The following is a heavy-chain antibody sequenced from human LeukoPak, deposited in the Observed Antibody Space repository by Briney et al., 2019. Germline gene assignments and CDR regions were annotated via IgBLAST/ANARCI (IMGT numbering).Heavy chain of an antibody. Sequence: TGGSLRLSCAASGFTFSSYGMSWVRQAPGKGLEWVSAISGSGGSTYYADSVKGRFTISRDNSKNTLYLQMNSLRAEDTAVYYCASRSGWRYIDYWGQGTLVTVSS. J-gene: IGHJ4*02. CDR3: ASRSGWRYIDY. V-gene: IGHV3-23*01. CDR1: GFTFSSYG. D-gene: IGHD6-19*01. CDR2: ISGSGGST.